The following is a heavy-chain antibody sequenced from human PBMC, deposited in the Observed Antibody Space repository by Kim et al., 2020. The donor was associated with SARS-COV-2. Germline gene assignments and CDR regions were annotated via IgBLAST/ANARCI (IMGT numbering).Heavy chain of an antibody. CDR1: GFTFSSYW. CDR3: ARDPYYDILTGYEGMDV. Sequence: GGSLRLSCAASGFTFSSYWMHWVRQAPGKGLVWVSRINSDGSSTSYADSVKGRFTISRDNAKNTLYLQMNSLRAEDTAVYYCARDPYYDILTGYEGMDVCGQGDPVTVSS. V-gene: IGHV3-74*01. J-gene: IGHJ6*02. CDR2: INSDGSST. D-gene: IGHD3-9*01.